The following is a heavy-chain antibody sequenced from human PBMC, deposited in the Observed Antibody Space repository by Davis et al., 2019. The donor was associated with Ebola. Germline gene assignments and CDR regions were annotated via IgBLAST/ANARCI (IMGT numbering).Heavy chain of an antibody. CDR3: AKDQRDGYIHFDY. V-gene: IGHV3-30*18. CDR1: GFTFSSYG. D-gene: IGHD5-24*01. Sequence: GESLKISCAASGFTFSSYGMHWVRQAPGKGLEWVAVISYDGSNKYYADSVKGRFTISRDNSKNTLYLQMNSLRAEDTAVYYCAKDQRDGYIHFDYWGQGTLVTVSS. CDR2: ISYDGSNK. J-gene: IGHJ4*02.